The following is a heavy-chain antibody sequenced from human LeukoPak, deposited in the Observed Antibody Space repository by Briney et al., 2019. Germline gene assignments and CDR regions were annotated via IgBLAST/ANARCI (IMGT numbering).Heavy chain of an antibody. J-gene: IGHJ3*02. CDR3: ARRGVTADAFDI. D-gene: IGHD1-20*01. Sequence: SETPSLTCAVYGGSFSGYYWSWIRQPPGKGLEWIGEINHSGSTNYNPSLKSRVTISVDTSKNQFSLKLSSVTAADTAVYYCARRGVTADAFDIWGQGTMVTVSS. V-gene: IGHV4-34*01. CDR2: INHSGST. CDR1: GGSFSGYY.